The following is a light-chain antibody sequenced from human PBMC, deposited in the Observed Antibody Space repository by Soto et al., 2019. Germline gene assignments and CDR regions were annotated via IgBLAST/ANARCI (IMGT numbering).Light chain of an antibody. CDR2: DVS. V-gene: IGLV2-14*01. Sequence: QSALTQPASVSGSPRQSITISCTGTSSDVGGYNYVSWYQQHPGIAPKLMIYDVSDRPSGASNRFSGSKSGDTASLTISGLQAEDEADYYCSSYTSSSTPVFGGGTKLAVL. J-gene: IGLJ2*01. CDR1: SSDVGGYNY. CDR3: SSYTSSSTPV.